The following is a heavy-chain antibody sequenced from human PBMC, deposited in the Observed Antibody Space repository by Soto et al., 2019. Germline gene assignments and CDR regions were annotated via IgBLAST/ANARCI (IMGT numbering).Heavy chain of an antibody. CDR3: AGGRVTTVTTFVDY. CDR1: GGSISSGGYY. CDR2: IYYSGST. Sequence: QVQLQESGPGLVKPSQTLSLTCTVSGGSISSGGYYWSWIRQHPGKGLEWIGYIYYSGSTYYNPSLKIRVTKSVDTSKNQFSLKLSSVTAADTAVYYCAGGRVTTVTTFVDYWGQGTLVTVSS. D-gene: IGHD4-17*01. J-gene: IGHJ4*02. V-gene: IGHV4-31*03.